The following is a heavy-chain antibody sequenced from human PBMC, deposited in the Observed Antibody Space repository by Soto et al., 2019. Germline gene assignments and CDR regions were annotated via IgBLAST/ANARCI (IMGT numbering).Heavy chain of an antibody. V-gene: IGHV3-23*01. CDR3: AREGMTTASAYYYYYGMDV. J-gene: IGHJ6*02. CDR1: GFTFSSYG. Sequence: PGGSLRLSCAASGFTFSSYGMTWARQAPGKGLEWVSAISSTGAGTYYVDSVKGRFTVSRDNAKNTLCLQMHSLRAEDTAVYYCAREGMTTASAYYYYYGMDVWGQGTTVTVSS. CDR2: ISSTGAGT. D-gene: IGHD4-17*01.